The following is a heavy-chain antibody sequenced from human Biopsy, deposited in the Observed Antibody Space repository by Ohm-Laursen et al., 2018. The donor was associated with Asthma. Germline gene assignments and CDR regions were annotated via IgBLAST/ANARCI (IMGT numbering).Heavy chain of an antibody. Sequence: SETLSLTCTVSGGSITSSSYYWGWIRQPPGKGMEWIGSMYHSGSPYYHPSLKSRATISVDTSKNRWSLKMSSGTAADTAVYFCVRHQYSSSWSTFDYWGQGALVTVSS. J-gene: IGHJ4*02. CDR2: MYHSGSP. V-gene: IGHV4-39*01. CDR3: VRHQYSSSWSTFDY. CDR1: GGSITSSSYY. D-gene: IGHD3-22*01.